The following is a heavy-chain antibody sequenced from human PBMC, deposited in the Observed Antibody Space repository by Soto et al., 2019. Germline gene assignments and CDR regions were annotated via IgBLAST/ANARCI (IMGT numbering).Heavy chain of an antibody. D-gene: IGHD5-12*01. CDR3: ARDWGYSGYDRRPTTGDY. Sequence: ASVKVSCKASGYTFTSYYMHWVRQAPGQGLEWMGIINPSGGSTSYAQKFQGRVTMTRDTSTSTVYMELSSLRSEDTAVYYCARDWGYSGYDRRPTTGDYWGQGTLVTVSS. CDR1: GYTFTSYY. V-gene: IGHV1-46*01. CDR2: INPSGGST. J-gene: IGHJ4*02.